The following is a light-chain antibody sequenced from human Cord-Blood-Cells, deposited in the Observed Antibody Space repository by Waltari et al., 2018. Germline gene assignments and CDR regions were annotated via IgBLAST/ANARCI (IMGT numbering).Light chain of an antibody. CDR3: SSYAGSNNYV. CDR1: SSDVGGYNY. J-gene: IGLJ1*01. V-gene: IGLV2-8*01. Sequence: QSALTQPPSASGSPGQSVTISCTGTSSDVGGYNYVSWYQQHPGKAPKRTIYEVSKGPSGVPDRFSGSKSGNTASLTVSGLQAEDEADYYCSSYAGSNNYVFGTGTKVTVL. CDR2: EVS.